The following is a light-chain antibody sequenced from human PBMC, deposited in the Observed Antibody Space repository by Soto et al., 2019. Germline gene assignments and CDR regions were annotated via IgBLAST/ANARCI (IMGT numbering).Light chain of an antibody. CDR3: QQRSNWPLT. J-gene: IGKJ4*01. CDR1: QSVNNY. CDR2: DAS. V-gene: IGKV3-11*01. Sequence: EIALTQSPATLSLSPGERATLSCRASQSVNNYLAWYQQKPGQAPSLLIYDASNRATGIPARFSGSGSGTDFTLTISSLEPEDFAVYYCQQRSNWPLTFGGGTKVDIK.